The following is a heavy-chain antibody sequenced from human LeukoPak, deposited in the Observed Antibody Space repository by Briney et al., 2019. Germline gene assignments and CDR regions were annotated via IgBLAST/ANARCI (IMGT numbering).Heavy chain of an antibody. CDR1: GFTFSSYW. CDR3: AKEISSGWPKQFDY. Sequence: GGSLRLSCAASGFTFSSYWMSWVRQAPGKGLEWVANIKQDGSEKYYVDSVKGRFTISRDNAKNSLYLQMNSLRAEDTAVYYCAKEISSGWPKQFDYWGQGTLVTVSS. V-gene: IGHV3-7*03. D-gene: IGHD6-19*01. CDR2: IKQDGSEK. J-gene: IGHJ4*02.